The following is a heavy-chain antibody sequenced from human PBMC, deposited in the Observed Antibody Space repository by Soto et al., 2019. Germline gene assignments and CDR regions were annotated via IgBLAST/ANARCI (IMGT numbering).Heavy chain of an antibody. Sequence: GGSLRLCCAASGFTFSSYAMSWVRQAPGKGLEWVSGISGSGGATYYADSVKGRFTISRDNSKNTLYLQMNSLRAEDTAVYYCSRDRYCSGGSCYSEWAFDIWGQGTMVTVSS. CDR3: SRDRYCSGGSCYSEWAFDI. D-gene: IGHD2-15*01. CDR2: ISGSGGAT. J-gene: IGHJ3*02. V-gene: IGHV3-23*01. CDR1: GFTFSSYA.